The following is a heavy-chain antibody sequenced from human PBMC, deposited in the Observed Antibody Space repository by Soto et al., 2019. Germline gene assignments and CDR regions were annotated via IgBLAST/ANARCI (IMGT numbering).Heavy chain of an antibody. CDR3: ARVGPRYYYDSSGYYSL. Sequence: SVKVSCKASGFPFTSSAVQWVRQARGQRLEWIGWIVVGSGNTNYAQKFQGRVTITADKSTSTAYMELSSLRSEDTAVYYCARVGPRYYYDSSGYYSLWGQGTLVTVSS. CDR1: GFPFTSSA. J-gene: IGHJ4*02. D-gene: IGHD3-22*01. CDR2: IVVGSGNT. V-gene: IGHV1-58*01.